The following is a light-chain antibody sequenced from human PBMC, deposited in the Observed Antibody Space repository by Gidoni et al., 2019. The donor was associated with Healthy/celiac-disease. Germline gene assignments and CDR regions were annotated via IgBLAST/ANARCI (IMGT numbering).Light chain of an antibody. CDR1: QSLRHGNGYNY. V-gene: IGKV2-28*01. Sequence: DIVMTQSPLSLPVTPGEPASISCSSSQSLRHGNGYNYLYWYLQKPGQSPQLLIYLGSNRASGVPDRFSGSGSGTDFTLKISRVEAEDVGVYYCMQALQTPPTFGQGTKVEIK. CDR2: LGS. CDR3: MQALQTPPT. J-gene: IGKJ1*01.